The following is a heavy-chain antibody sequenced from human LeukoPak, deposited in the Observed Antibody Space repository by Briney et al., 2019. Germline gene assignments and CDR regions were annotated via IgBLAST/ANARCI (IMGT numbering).Heavy chain of an antibody. D-gene: IGHD2-8*01. CDR3: ASSKGYYDAFDI. Sequence: ASVKVSCKASGYTFTSYAMHWVRQAPGQRLEWMGWINAGNGNTKYSQKFQGRVTITRDTSASTAYMELSSLRSEDTAVYYCASSKGYYDAFDIWGQGTMVTVSS. J-gene: IGHJ3*02. CDR2: INAGNGNT. CDR1: GYTFTSYA. V-gene: IGHV1-3*01.